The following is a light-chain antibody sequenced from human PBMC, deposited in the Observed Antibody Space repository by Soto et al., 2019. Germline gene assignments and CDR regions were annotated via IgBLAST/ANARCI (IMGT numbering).Light chain of an antibody. Sequence: QSALTQPPSVSAAPGRTVTISCSGSSSNIENNYVSWYQHLPGTAPKLLIYENDKRPSGIPDRFSGSKSGTSATLGITGLQTGDEADYYCLTWDTSLSAGVFGGGTKLTVL. V-gene: IGLV1-51*02. CDR2: END. J-gene: IGLJ3*02. CDR1: SSNIENNY. CDR3: LTWDTSLSAGV.